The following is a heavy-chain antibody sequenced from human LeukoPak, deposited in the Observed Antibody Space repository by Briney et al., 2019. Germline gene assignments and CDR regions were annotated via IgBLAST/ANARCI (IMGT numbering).Heavy chain of an antibody. CDR1: GGSINSYY. J-gene: IGHJ3*02. Sequence: PSETLSLTCTVSGGSINSYYWSWIRQPPGKGLEWIGYIYYSGSTNYNPSLKSRVTISVDTSKNQFSLKLSSVTAADTAVYYCASHYYDSTYDAFDIWGQGTMVTVSS. D-gene: IGHD3-22*01. CDR3: ASHYYDSTYDAFDI. CDR2: IYYSGST. V-gene: IGHV4-59*01.